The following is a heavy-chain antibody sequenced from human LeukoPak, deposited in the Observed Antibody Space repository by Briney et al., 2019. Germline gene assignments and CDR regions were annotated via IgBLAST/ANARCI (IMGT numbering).Heavy chain of an antibody. V-gene: IGHV3-23*01. CDR1: GFTFSSYA. CDR2: ISGSGGST. D-gene: IGHD6-19*01. J-gene: IGHJ4*02. CDR3: ARLGPVAGARYFDY. Sequence: GGSLRLSCAASGFTFSSYAMSWVRQAPGKGLEWVSAISGSGGSTYYADSVKGRFTISADKSISTAYLQWSSLKASDTAMYYCARLGPVAGARYFDYWGQGTLVTVSS.